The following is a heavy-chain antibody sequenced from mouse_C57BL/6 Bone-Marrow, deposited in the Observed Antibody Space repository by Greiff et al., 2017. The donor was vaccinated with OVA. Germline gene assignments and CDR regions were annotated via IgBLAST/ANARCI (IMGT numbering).Heavy chain of an antibody. CDR2: INPSSGYT. D-gene: IGHD2-1*01. CDR3: AREDDNCVSY. CDR1: GYTFTSYT. Sequence: QVQLQQSGAELARPGASVKMSCKASGYTFTSYTMHWVKQRPGQGLEWIGYINPSSGYTKYNQKLKYKATLTVDNATSPAYMQLSSLTSEDSAVDYCAREDDNCVSYWGQGTRVTVSA. V-gene: IGHV1-4*01. J-gene: IGHJ3*01.